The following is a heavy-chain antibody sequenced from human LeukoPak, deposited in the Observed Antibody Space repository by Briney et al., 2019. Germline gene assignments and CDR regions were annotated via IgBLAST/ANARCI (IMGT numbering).Heavy chain of an antibody. Sequence: PGGSLRLSCAASGFTVSSNYMSWVRQAPGKGPEWVSVIYSGGSTYYAASVKGRFTISRDNSKNTLYLQMNSLRAEDTAVYYCAKDHSGGYSGYDQPAGYWGQGTLVTVSS. D-gene: IGHD5-12*01. CDR3: AKDHSGGYSGYDQPAGY. CDR1: GFTVSSNY. CDR2: IYSGGST. V-gene: IGHV3-53*01. J-gene: IGHJ4*02.